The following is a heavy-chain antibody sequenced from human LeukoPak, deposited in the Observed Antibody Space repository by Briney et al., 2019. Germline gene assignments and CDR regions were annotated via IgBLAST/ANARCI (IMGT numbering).Heavy chain of an antibody. J-gene: IGHJ4*02. CDR2: IKSKTDGGTT. CDR1: GFTFSNAW. V-gene: IGHV3-15*01. CDR3: TTEYCGGDCYFDY. D-gene: IGHD2-21*02. Sequence: PGGSLRLSCAASGFTFSNAWMIWVRQAPGKGLEWVGRIKSKTDGGTTDYAAPVKGRFTISRDDSKNTLYLQMNSLKTEDTAVYYCTTEYCGGDCYFDYWGQGTLVTVSS.